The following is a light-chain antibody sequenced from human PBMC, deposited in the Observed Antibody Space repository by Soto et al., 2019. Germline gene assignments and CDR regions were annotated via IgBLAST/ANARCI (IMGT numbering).Light chain of an antibody. CDR1: QSVSSN. J-gene: IGKJ4*01. CDR3: QQYNNWRRT. V-gene: IGKV3-15*01. CDR2: GAS. Sequence: EIVMTQSPATLSVSPGERATLSCRASQSVSSNLAWYQQKPGQAPRLLLYGASTRATGIPARFSGSGSGTEFTLTISSLQSEDFAVYYCQQYNNWRRTFGGGTKVDIK.